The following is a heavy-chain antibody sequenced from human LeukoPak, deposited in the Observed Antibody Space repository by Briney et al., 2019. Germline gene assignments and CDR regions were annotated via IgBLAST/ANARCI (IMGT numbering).Heavy chain of an antibody. CDR3: ARLGSSGSYALDY. CDR1: GYTFTGYY. Sequence: ASVKVSCKASGYTFTGYYMHWVRQAPGQGLEWMGRINPNSGGTNYAQKFQGWVTMTRDTSISTAYMELSRLRSDDTAVYYCARLGSSGSYALDYWGQGTLVTVSS. V-gene: IGHV1-2*04. J-gene: IGHJ4*02. D-gene: IGHD3-10*01. CDR2: INPNSGGT.